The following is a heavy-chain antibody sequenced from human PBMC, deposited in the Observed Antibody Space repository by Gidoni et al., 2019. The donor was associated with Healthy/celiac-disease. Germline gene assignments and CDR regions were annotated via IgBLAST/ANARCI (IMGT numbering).Heavy chain of an antibody. CDR2: IWYDGSNK. V-gene: IGHV3-33*01. D-gene: IGHD2-15*01. CDR3: ARDPGCSGGSCHDYYYYYGMDV. J-gene: IGHJ6*02. CDR1: GLTFSSFG. Sequence: QVQLLVSGGGVAQPGPFLRLFCSAPGLTFSSFGIHWVRQAPGKGLGWVAVIWYDGSNKYYADSVKGRFTMSRDNSKNTLYLRMNSLRAEDTAVYYCARDPGCSGGSCHDYYYYYGMDVWGQGTTVTVSS.